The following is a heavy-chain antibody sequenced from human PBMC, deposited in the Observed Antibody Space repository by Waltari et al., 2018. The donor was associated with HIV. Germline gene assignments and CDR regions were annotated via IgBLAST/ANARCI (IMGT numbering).Heavy chain of an antibody. J-gene: IGHJ2*01. CDR2: INPNSGTT. CDR3: VRAMWHFDL. CDR1: GHKFSKSF. Sequence: QVQMVQPGSEVKNLGASVNISCQASGHKFSKSFVHWVRLAPRRGLEWMGMINPNSGTTSFAQQFRDRVSMTRNTATSMVHMALSGLAFEDTALYYGVRAMWHFDLWGRGTLVIVSP. V-gene: IGHV1-46*01.